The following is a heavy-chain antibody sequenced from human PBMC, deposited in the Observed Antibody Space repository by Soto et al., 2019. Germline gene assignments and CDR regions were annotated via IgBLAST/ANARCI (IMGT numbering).Heavy chain of an antibody. Sequence: QVQLVQSGAEVKKPGSSVKVSCKVSGGTFSNYAIDWVRLAPGHGLEWMGGIVPIFGTTYYTQKFQGRATIIAEDSTTTAYLGMSSLRSEDTAIYYCARVEAVAGLYNYHGLDVWGQGTAVTVSS. V-gene: IGHV1-69*12. CDR2: IVPIFGTT. J-gene: IGHJ6*02. CDR3: ARVEAVAGLYNYHGLDV. D-gene: IGHD6-19*01. CDR1: GGTFSNYA.